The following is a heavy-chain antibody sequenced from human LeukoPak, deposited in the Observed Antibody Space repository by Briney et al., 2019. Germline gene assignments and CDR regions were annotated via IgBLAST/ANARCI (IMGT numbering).Heavy chain of an antibody. J-gene: IGHJ3*02. Sequence: GASVKVSCKASGGTFSSYAISWVRQAPGQGLEWMGGIIPIFGTANYAQKFQGRVTMTRDMSTSTVYMELSSLRSEGTAVYYCARDLAYCGGDCYVAYAFDIWGQGTMVTVSS. D-gene: IGHD2-21*02. CDR3: ARDLAYCGGDCYVAYAFDI. CDR1: GGTFSSYA. V-gene: IGHV1-69*05. CDR2: IIPIFGTA.